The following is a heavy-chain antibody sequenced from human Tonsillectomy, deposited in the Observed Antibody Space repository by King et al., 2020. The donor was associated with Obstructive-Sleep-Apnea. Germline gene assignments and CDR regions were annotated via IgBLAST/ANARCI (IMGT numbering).Heavy chain of an antibody. Sequence: QLQESGPGLVKPSETLSLTCIVSGGSISSSTYYWGWIRQPPGKGLEWIASIYYSGSTYYNPSLQSRVTISVDTSKNHFSLKLRPVTAADTAVYYCAGPAYCGGDCYSYGAFDVWGQGTKVTVSS. CDR2: IYYSGST. CDR3: AGPAYCGGDCYSYGAFDV. J-gene: IGHJ3*01. V-gene: IGHV4-39*07. CDR1: GGSISSSTYY. D-gene: IGHD2-21*02.